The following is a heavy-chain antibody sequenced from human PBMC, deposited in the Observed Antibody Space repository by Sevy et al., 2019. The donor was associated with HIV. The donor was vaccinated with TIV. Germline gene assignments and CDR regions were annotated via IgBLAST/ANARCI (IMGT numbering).Heavy chain of an antibody. CDR1: GFTFGNYA. D-gene: IGHD1-26*01. Sequence: GGSLRLSCAASGFTFGNYAMTWVRQAAGKGLEWVSSISGTGGTTYYADSVKGRFTISRDNSKNTLYIQMNSLRAEYTAVYYCAKDRIEGARKLDYWGQGTLVTVSS. V-gene: IGHV3-23*01. J-gene: IGHJ4*02. CDR2: ISGTGGTT. CDR3: AKDRIEGARKLDY.